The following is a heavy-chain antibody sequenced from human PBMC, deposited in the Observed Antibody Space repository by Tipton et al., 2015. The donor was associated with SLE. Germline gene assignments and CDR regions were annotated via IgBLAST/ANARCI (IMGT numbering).Heavy chain of an antibody. CDR1: GGSFSGYY. V-gene: IGHV4-34*01. J-gene: IGHJ4*02. CDR3: ARQGQLGRYFDY. CDR2: INHSGST. Sequence: TLSLTCAVYGGSFSGYYWSWIRQPPGKGLEWIGEINHSGSTNYNPSLKSRVTISVDTSKNQFSLKLSSVTAADTAVYYCARQGQLGRYFDYWGQGTLVTVSS. D-gene: IGHD6-13*01.